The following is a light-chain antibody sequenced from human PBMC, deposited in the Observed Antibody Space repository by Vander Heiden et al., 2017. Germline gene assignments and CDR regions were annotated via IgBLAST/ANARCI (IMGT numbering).Light chain of an antibody. V-gene: IGLV3-1*01. Sequence: SYELTQPPSVSVSPGQTASITCSGDKLGDKYACWYQQKPGQSPLLVIYQDNKRPSGIPERFSGSNSGNTATLTISGTQAMDEADYYCQAWDTSTAWKVFGGGTKLTDL. J-gene: IGLJ2*01. CDR3: QAWDTSTAWKV. CDR1: KLGDKY. CDR2: QDN.